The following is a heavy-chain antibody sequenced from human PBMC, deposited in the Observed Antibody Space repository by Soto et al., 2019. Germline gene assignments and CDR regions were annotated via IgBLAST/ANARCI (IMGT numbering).Heavy chain of an antibody. V-gene: IGHV3-9*01. J-gene: IGHJ4*02. CDR3: AKDVSTGWSPKIVY. CDR1: GFTFDDYA. Sequence: EVQLVESGGGLVQPGRSLRVSCVASGFTFDDYAMHWVRQAPGKGLEWVAGISWNSGIIDYADFVKGRFTVSRDNAKNSLYLQMNILRVEDTAFYYCAKDVSTGWSPKIVYWGQGTLVTFYS. CDR2: ISWNSGII. D-gene: IGHD6-19*01.